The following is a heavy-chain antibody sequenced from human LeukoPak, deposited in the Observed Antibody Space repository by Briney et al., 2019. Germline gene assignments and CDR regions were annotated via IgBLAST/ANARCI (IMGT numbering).Heavy chain of an antibody. CDR3: ARARSPWYFDL. CDR1: GFTVSSNY. J-gene: IGHJ2*01. Sequence: GGSLRLSCAASGFTVSSNYLNWVRQAPGKGLEWVSVISSGGNTYYADSVKGRFTISRDNSKNTLFHQMNSMRAEDTAVYFCARARSPWYFDLRGRGTLVTVSS. CDR2: ISSGGNT. V-gene: IGHV3-53*01.